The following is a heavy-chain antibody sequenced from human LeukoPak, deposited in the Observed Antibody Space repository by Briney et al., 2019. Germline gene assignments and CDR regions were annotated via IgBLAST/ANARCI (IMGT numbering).Heavy chain of an antibody. CDR1: GFTFSIYA. V-gene: IGHV3-23*01. D-gene: IGHD3-16*01. Sequence: GGSLRLSCAASGFTFSIYAMSWVRQAPGKGLEWDSAISGSGDSTYYADSVKGRFTISRDNSKNTLYLQMNSLRAEDTAVYYCAKDPSLRMFDYWGQGTLVTVSS. J-gene: IGHJ4*02. CDR3: AKDPSLRMFDY. CDR2: ISGSGDST.